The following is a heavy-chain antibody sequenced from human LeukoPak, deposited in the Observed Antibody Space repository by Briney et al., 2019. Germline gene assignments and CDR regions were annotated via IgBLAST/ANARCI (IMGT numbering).Heavy chain of an antibody. D-gene: IGHD3-9*01. CDR3: AKWGDYDVLTGYYDSDY. CDR1: GFTFSNYA. V-gene: IGHV3-23*01. CDR2: VSGRDTST. J-gene: IGHJ4*02. Sequence: PGGSLRLSCAASGFTFSNYAMSWVRQAPGKGLEWVSAVSGRDTSTYYTDSVKSRFTISRDNSKNTLYLQMNSLSAEDTAIYYCAKWGDYDVLTGYYDSDYWGQGTLVTVSS.